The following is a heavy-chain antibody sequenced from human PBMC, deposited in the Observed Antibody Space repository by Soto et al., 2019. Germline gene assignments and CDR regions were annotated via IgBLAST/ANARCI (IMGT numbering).Heavy chain of an antibody. CDR2: INHSGST. D-gene: IGHD2-2*01. J-gene: IGHJ4*02. Sequence: PSETLSLTCAVYGGSFSGYYWSWIRQPPGKGLEWIGEINHSGSTNYNPSLKSRVTISVDTSKNQFSLKLSSVTAADTAVYYCASRDCSSTSCYWHYFDYWGQGTLVTVSS. CDR1: GGSFSGYY. V-gene: IGHV4-34*01. CDR3: ASRDCSSTSCYWHYFDY.